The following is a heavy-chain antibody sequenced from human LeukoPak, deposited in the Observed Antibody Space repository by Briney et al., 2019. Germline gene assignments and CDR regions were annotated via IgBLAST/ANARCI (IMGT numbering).Heavy chain of an antibody. CDR3: ASGYRTSLSAFDI. D-gene: IGHD6-13*01. J-gene: IGHJ3*02. CDR1: GDSISSCY. V-gene: IGHV4-4*09. CDR2: IYTSGST. Sequence: SETLSLTCTVSGDSISSCYWSWIWHPPGKGLEYIGYIYTSGSTNYNPSLKSRVTMSVDTSKNQFSLKLSSVTAADTAVYYCASGYRTSLSAFDIWGQGTMVTVSS.